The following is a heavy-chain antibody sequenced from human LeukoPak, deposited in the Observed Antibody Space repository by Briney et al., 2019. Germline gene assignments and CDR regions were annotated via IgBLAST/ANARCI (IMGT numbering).Heavy chain of an antibody. CDR3: ARVVWGQLTYYFDY. D-gene: IGHD3-16*01. J-gene: IGHJ4*02. Sequence: PGGSLRLSCAASGFTFSSYAMSWVRQAPGKGVEWVSSISGSSSYIYYADSVKGRFTISRDNAKNSLYLQMHSLRAEDTAVYYCARVVWGQLTYYFDYWGQGTLVTVSS. CDR1: GFTFSSYA. CDR2: ISGSSSYI. V-gene: IGHV3-21*01.